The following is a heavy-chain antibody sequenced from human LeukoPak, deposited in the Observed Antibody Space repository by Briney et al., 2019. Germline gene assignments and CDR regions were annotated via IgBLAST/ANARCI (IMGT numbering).Heavy chain of an antibody. CDR3: ARYITMIVVVRENAFDI. Sequence: GGSLRLSCAASGFTFSSYAMSWVRQAPGKGLEWVANIKQDGSEKYYVDSVKGRFTISRDNAKNSLYLQMNSLRAEDTAVYYCARYITMIVVVRENAFDIWGQGTMVTVSS. CDR1: GFTFSSYA. J-gene: IGHJ3*02. V-gene: IGHV3-7*01. CDR2: IKQDGSEK. D-gene: IGHD3-22*01.